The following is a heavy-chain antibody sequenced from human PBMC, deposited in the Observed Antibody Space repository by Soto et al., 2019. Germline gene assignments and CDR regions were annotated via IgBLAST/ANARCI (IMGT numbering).Heavy chain of an antibody. J-gene: IGHJ6*02. V-gene: IGHV3-30-3*01. CDR1: GFTFSSYA. Sequence: VGSLRLSCAASGFTFSSYAMHWVRQAPGNGLEWVAVISYDGSNKYYADSVKGRFTISRDNSKNTLYLQMNSLRAEDTAVYYCARDRGYSNYVSDNYYYYGMDVWGQGTTVTVSS. CDR3: ARDRGYSNYVSDNYYYYGMDV. D-gene: IGHD4-4*01. CDR2: ISYDGSNK.